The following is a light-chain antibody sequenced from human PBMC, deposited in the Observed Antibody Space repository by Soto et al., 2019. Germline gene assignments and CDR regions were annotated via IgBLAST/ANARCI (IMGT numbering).Light chain of an antibody. V-gene: IGLV2-14*01. CDR1: SSDVGGYNY. J-gene: IGLJ1*01. CDR3: SSYTSSSTYYV. Sequence: QSALTQPASVTGSPGQSITISCTGTSSDVGGYNYVSWYQQRPGKAPKLMICEVSNRPSGVSNRFSGSKSGNTASLTISGLQAEDEADYFCSSYTSSSTYYVFGTGTKLTVL. CDR2: EVS.